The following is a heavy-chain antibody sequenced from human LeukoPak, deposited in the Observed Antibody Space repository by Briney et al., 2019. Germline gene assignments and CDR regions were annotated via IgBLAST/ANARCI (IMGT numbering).Heavy chain of an antibody. CDR3: ARVGYDSSGYPYHFDY. Sequence: GGSLRLSCAASGFTFSSYGMHWVRQAPGKGLEWVSVLYSGGSTYYTDSVKGRFIISRDNSKNTLYLQMGSLRAEDTAVYYCARVGYDSSGYPYHFDYWGQGTLVTVSS. CDR2: LYSGGST. CDR1: GFTFSSYG. V-gene: IGHV3-53*01. D-gene: IGHD3-22*01. J-gene: IGHJ4*02.